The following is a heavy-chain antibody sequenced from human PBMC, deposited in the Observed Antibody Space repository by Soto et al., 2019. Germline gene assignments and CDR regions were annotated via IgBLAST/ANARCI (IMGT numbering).Heavy chain of an antibody. CDR3: AREGSYGWYDC. Sequence: SVKVSCKASCYTFSSHGIIWVRQAPGQGLEWMGWISGYNGNAKYAQRFQGRVTMTTDTSTSTVYMDLRSLGSDDSAVYYCAREGSYGWYDCWGQGTLVTVSS. CDR1: CYTFSSHG. D-gene: IGHD2-15*01. CDR2: ISGYNGNA. J-gene: IGHJ5*01. V-gene: IGHV1-18*01.